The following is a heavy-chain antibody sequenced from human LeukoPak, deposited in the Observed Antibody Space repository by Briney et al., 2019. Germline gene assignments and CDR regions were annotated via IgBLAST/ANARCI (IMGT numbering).Heavy chain of an antibody. J-gene: IGHJ6*03. Sequence: SETLSLTCTVSGGSISSYYWSWIRQPPGKGLEWIGYIYYSGSTNYNPSLKSRVTISVDTSKNQFSLKLSSVTAADTAVYYCAGGYSYGSTYYYMDVWGKGTTVTISS. CDR1: GGSISSYY. CDR3: AGGYSYGSTYYYMDV. D-gene: IGHD5-18*01. V-gene: IGHV4-59*01. CDR2: IYYSGST.